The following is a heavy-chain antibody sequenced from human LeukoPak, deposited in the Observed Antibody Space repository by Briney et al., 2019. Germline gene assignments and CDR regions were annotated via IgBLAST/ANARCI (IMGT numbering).Heavy chain of an antibody. J-gene: IGHJ4*02. V-gene: IGHV4-31*03. CDR1: GGSISSGGCY. CDR2: IYYSGST. D-gene: IGHD5-12*01. CDR3: ARVSPGYSGYVWDRDY. Sequence: PSQTLSLTCTVSGGSISSGGCYWSWIRQHPGKGLEWIGYIYYSGSTYYNPSLKSRVTISADSSKNQFSLKVSSATVADTAVYYCARVSPGYSGYVWDRDYWGQGTLVTVSS.